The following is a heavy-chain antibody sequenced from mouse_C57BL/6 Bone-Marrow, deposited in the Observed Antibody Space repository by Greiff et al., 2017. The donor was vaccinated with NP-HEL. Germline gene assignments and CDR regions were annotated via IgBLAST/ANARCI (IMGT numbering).Heavy chain of an antibody. V-gene: IGHV1-67*01. CDR3: ARPDYYGSSYYFDY. CDR1: GYKFTDYA. Sequence: QVQLQQSGPELVRPGVSVKISCKGSGYKFTDYAMHWVKQSHATSLEWIGVISTYYGDASYNQTFKDKATMTVDKSSSTAYMELARLTSEDSAVYYCARPDYYGSSYYFDYWGQGTTLTVSS. J-gene: IGHJ2*01. CDR2: ISTYYGDA. D-gene: IGHD1-1*01.